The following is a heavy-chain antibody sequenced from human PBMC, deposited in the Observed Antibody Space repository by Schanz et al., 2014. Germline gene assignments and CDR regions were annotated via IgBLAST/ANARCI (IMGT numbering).Heavy chain of an antibody. V-gene: IGHV3-11*01. Sequence: QLVESGGGLVQPGGSLKLSCAASGFTFSDSAIHWVRQASGKGLEWLSYISRDGTTSYYADSVKGRFTISRDNAKNSLYLEMTSLRGEDTAVYYCARENLNWEAFDIWGQGTVVTVSS. CDR1: GFTFSDSA. CDR2: ISRDGTTS. J-gene: IGHJ3*02. CDR3: ARENLNWEAFDI. D-gene: IGHD7-27*01.